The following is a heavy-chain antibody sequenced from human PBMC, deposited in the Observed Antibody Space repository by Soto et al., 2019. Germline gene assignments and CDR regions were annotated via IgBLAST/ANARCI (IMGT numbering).Heavy chain of an antibody. CDR3: ARWGIVVVTAIHEGGMDV. CDR1: GFTFSSYA. D-gene: IGHD2-21*02. J-gene: IGHJ6*02. Sequence: QVQLVESGGGVVQPGRSLRLSCAASGFTFSSYAMHWVRQAPGKGLEWVAVISYDGSNKYYADSVKGRFTISRDNSKNTLYLQMNSLRAEDTVVYYCARWGIVVVTAIHEGGMDVWGQGTTVTGSS. CDR2: ISYDGSNK. V-gene: IGHV3-30-3*01.